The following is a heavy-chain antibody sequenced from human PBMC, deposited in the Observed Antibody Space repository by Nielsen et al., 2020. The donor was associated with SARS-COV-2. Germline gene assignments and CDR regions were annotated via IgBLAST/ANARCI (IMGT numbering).Heavy chain of an antibody. CDR3: ARDTNFGFWSGPRRYYYGLDV. J-gene: IGHJ6*02. CDR1: GYTFTTYD. V-gene: IGHV1-8*01. D-gene: IGHD3-3*01. Sequence: ASVKVSCKASGYTFTTYDINWVRQAPGQGLEWMGWMSPSSGNIGYAQKFQGRLTVTRNISTSTVYMVLSSLRSDDTAVYYCARDTNFGFWSGPRRYYYGLDVWGQGTTVTVSS. CDR2: MSPSSGNI.